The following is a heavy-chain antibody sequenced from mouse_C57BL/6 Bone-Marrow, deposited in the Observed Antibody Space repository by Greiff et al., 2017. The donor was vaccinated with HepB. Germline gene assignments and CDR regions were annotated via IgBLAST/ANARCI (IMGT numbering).Heavy chain of an antibody. D-gene: IGHD1-1*01. CDR1: GYTFTSYW. CDR2: IDPADSYT. V-gene: IGHV1-69*01. J-gene: IGHJ2*01. Sequence: QVQLQQPGAELVMPGASVKLSCKASGYTFTSYWMHWVKQRPGQGLEWIGEIDPADSYTNYNQKFKGKSTLTVDKSSSTAYMQLSSLTSEDSADYYCARSPHYYVSSSFDYWGQGTTLPVSS. CDR3: ARSPHYYVSSSFDY.